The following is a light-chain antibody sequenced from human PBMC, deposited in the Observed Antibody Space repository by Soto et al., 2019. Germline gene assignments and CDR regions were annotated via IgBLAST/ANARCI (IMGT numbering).Light chain of an antibody. CDR2: GAS. Sequence: EIVLTQSPGTLSLSPGERATPSCRASQSVSSNYIAWYQQNPGQAPRLLIYGASTRATGIPDRFSGSGSGTDFTLTISRLEPEDFAVYFCQQYGRSPPFAFGQGTKVDIK. CDR1: QSVSSNY. CDR3: QQYGRSPPFA. J-gene: IGKJ2*01. V-gene: IGKV3-20*01.